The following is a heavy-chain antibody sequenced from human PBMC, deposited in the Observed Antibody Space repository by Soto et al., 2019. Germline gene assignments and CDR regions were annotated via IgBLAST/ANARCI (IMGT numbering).Heavy chain of an antibody. J-gene: IGHJ4*02. CDR2: IIPIFGTA. V-gene: IGHV1-69*13. Sequence: GASVKVSCKASGGTFSSYAISWVRQAPGQGLEWMGGIIPIFGTANYAQKLQGRVTITADESTSTAYMELSSLRSEDTAVYYCARSPLTVPLGSGSYYNSFDYWGQGTLVTVSS. CDR1: GGTFSSYA. D-gene: IGHD3-10*01. CDR3: ARSPLTVPLGSGSYYNSFDY.